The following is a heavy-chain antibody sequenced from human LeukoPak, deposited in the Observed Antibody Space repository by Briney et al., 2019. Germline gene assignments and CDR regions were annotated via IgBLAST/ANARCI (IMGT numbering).Heavy chain of an antibody. D-gene: IGHD3-22*01. J-gene: IGHJ6*02. CDR1: GFTFSSYS. CDR3: ARDLYYYDSSGYGMDV. CDR2: ISSSSSYI. Sequence: GGSLRLSRAASGFTFSSYSMNWVRQAPGKGLEWVSSISSSSSYIYYADSVKGRFTISRDNAKNSLYLQMNSLRAEDTAVYYCARDLYYYDSSGYGMDVWGQGTTVTVSS. V-gene: IGHV3-21*01.